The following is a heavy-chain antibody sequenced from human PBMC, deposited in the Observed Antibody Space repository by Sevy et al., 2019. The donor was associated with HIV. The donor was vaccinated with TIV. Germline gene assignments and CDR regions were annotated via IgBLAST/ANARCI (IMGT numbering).Heavy chain of an antibody. CDR2: ISASGGST. D-gene: IGHD2-15*01. CDR1: GFTFRGYV. Sequence: GGSLRLSCAASGFTFRGYVMSWVRQAPGKGLEWVSGISASGGSTYYADSVKGRFTISRDNSRNTLDLQMDSPRADDTAVYYCAKAKTVAAGFDYWGQGTLVTVSS. J-gene: IGHJ4*02. CDR3: AKAKTVAAGFDY. V-gene: IGHV3-23*01.